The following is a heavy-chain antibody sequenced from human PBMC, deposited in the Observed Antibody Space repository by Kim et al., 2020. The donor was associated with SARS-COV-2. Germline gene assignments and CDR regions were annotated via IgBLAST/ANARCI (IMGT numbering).Heavy chain of an antibody. CDR2: IYSGGST. Sequence: GGSLRLSCAASGFTVSSNYMSWVRQAPGKGLEWVSVIYSGGSTYYADSVKGRFTISRDNSKNTLYLQMNSLRAEDTAVYYCARDFPPSRGVNYYYGMDVWGQGTTVTVSS. CDR1: GFTVSSNY. CDR3: ARDFPPSRGVNYYYGMDV. J-gene: IGHJ6*02. D-gene: IGHD3-10*01. V-gene: IGHV3-66*01.